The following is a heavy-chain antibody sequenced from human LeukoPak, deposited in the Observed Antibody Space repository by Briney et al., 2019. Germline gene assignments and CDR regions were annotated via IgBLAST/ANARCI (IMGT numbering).Heavy chain of an antibody. CDR3: VRGVLL. CDR1: GGSIVSGDYY. Sequence: SETLSLTCTVSGGSIVSGDYYWSWIRQQPGKGLEWIGYIDYRGNTDNNPSLNSRVSISVDTSENQFSLRLNSVTAADTAVYYCVRGVLLWGQGTLVTVSS. J-gene: IGHJ4*02. D-gene: IGHD4/OR15-4a*01. CDR2: IDYRGNT. V-gene: IGHV4-31*03.